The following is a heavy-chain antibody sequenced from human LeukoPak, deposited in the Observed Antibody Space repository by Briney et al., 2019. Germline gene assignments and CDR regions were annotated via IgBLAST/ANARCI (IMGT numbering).Heavy chain of an antibody. D-gene: IGHD6-13*01. CDR1: GFTFSSYW. Sequence: GGSLRLSCAASGFTFSSYWMHWVRQAPGQGLVWLSRLSTDGRSTDYADSVKGRLTTSRDNAKNTLYLQMNSLRAEDTAVYYCVRAIDGEYSSSWDGGDCWGQGTLVTVSS. J-gene: IGHJ4*02. V-gene: IGHV3-74*01. CDR3: VRAIDGEYSSSWDGGDC. CDR2: LSTDGRST.